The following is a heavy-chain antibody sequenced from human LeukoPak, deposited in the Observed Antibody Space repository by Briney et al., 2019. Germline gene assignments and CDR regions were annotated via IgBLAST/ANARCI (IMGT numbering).Heavy chain of an antibody. J-gene: IGHJ4*02. CDR2: IYHTEST. V-gene: IGHV4-38-2*01. CDR1: GYSISSGSY. D-gene: IGHD1-26*01. Sequence: SETLSLTCVVSGYSISSGSYWDWIRQPPGKGLEWIGTIYHTESTYYNPSLKSRVTISVDTSKNQFSLKLSSVTAADAAVYYCAKRGLGRGSDDFWGQGTLVTVSS. CDR3: AKRGLGRGSDDF.